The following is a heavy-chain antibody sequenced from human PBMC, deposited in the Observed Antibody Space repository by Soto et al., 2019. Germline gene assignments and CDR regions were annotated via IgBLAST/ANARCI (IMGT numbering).Heavy chain of an antibody. CDR2: SNHVGST. CDR3: ARVLIAGVTTD. V-gene: IGHV4-34*01. CDR1: GGSFSGYY. D-gene: IGHD5-18*01. Sequence: QVQLQQWGAGLLKPSETLSLTCAVYGGSFSGYYWSWIRQPPGKGLEWIGESNHVGSTNYNPSLNSRVTMSVDPSKKQFSLRLTSVTAADTAVYYCARVLIAGVTTDWGQGTLVIVSS. J-gene: IGHJ4*02.